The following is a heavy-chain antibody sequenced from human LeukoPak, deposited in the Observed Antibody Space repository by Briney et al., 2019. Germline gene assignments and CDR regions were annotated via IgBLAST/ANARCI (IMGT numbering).Heavy chain of an antibody. CDR2: IIPTLGIT. Sequence: SVKVSCKASGGTFSNYAISWVRQAPGQGLEWMGRIIPTLGITNYAQKFQGRVTITADKSTGTAFMELSSLRSEDTAVYYCARGHYGMDVWGQGTTVTVSS. CDR1: GGTFSNYA. V-gene: IGHV1-69*04. J-gene: IGHJ6*02. CDR3: ARGHYGMDV.